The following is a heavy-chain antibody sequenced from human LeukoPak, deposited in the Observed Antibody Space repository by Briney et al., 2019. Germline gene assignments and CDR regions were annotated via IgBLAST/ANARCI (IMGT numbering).Heavy chain of an antibody. CDR1: GGSISSYY. Sequence: SETLSLTCTVSGGSISSYYWSWIRQPPGKGLEWIGYIYYSGSTNYNPSLKSRVTISVDTSKNQFSLKLSSVTAADTAVYYCARGQDYGDYVDYWVQGTLVTVSS. V-gene: IGHV4-59*01. J-gene: IGHJ4*02. CDR3: ARGQDYGDYVDY. D-gene: IGHD4-17*01. CDR2: IYYSGST.